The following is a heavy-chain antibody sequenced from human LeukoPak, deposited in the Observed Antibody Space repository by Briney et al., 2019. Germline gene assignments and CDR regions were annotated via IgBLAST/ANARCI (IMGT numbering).Heavy chain of an antibody. J-gene: IGHJ4*02. D-gene: IGHD5-12*01. V-gene: IGHV5-51*01. Sequence: GESLQISRKGSGYSFTSYWIGWVRQLPGKGLEWMGIIYPGDSDTRYSPSFQGQVTISADKSISTAYLQWSSLKASDTAMYYCARHIPDIVATIIDYWGQGTLVTVSS. CDR2: IYPGDSDT. CDR1: GYSFTSYW. CDR3: ARHIPDIVATIIDY.